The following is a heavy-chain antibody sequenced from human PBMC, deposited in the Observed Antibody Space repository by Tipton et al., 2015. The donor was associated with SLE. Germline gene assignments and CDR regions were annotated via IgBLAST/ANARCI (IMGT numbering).Heavy chain of an antibody. D-gene: IGHD3-22*01. CDR3: ARGYYYDSSRHYFDY. CDR1: GFTFSSYY. CDR2: VGTAGDT. V-gene: IGHV3-13*01. J-gene: IGHJ4*02. Sequence: SLRLSCAASGFTFSSYYIHWVRQATGKGLEWVSAVGTAGDTYYPGSVKGRFTISRENAKNSLYLQMNSLRAGDTAVYYCARGYYYDSSRHYFDYWGQGTLVTVSS.